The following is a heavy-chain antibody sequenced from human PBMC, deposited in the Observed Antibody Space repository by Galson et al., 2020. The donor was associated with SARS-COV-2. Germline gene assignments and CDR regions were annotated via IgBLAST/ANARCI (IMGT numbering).Heavy chain of an antibody. Sequence: SGPTLVKPTQTLTLTCTFSGFSLNTSGMCVSWIRQPPGKALEWLALIDWDDDKYYSTSLKTRLTISKDTSKNQVVLTMTNMNPVDTGTYYCARIRGDSSGWYDWFDPWGQGTLVTVSS. D-gene: IGHD6-19*01. CDR1: GFSLNTSGMC. CDR3: ARIRGDSSGWYDWFDP. CDR2: IDWDDDK. V-gene: IGHV2-70*01. J-gene: IGHJ5*02.